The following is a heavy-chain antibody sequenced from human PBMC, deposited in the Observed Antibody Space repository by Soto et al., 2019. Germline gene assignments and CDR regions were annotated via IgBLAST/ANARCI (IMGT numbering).Heavy chain of an antibody. Sequence: GGSLRLSCAASGFTFSNYWMHWVRQAPGQGLVWVSRITSDGSSRGYGDSVRGRFTMSRDNAKNTLYLQMKSLRAEDTAIYYCASGITVTSWVSFDYWGQGTLVTVSS. CDR1: GFTFSNYW. V-gene: IGHV3-74*01. J-gene: IGHJ4*02. CDR3: ASGITVTSWVSFDY. D-gene: IGHD4-17*01. CDR2: ITSDGSSR.